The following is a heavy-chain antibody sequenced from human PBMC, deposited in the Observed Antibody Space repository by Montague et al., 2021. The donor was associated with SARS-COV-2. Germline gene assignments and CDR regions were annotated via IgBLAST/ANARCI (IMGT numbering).Heavy chain of an antibody. J-gene: IGHJ3*02. CDR2: IYHSGST. Sequence: SETLSLTCTVSGYSISTGYYWGWIRQPPGKGLEWIGTIYHSGSTYFNPSLKSRVTISVDTSKNQFSLNLSSVTAADTAVYYCVRVAGSHDTFDIWGRGTMVTVSS. D-gene: IGHD6-19*01. CDR3: VRVAGSHDTFDI. V-gene: IGHV4-38-2*02. CDR1: GYSISTGYY.